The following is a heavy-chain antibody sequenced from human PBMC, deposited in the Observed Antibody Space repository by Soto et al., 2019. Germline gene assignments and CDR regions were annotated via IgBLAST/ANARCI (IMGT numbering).Heavy chain of an antibody. CDR2: INAGNGNT. CDR3: ARDTEQWLVLGWFDP. Sequence: ASVKVSCKASGYTFTSYAMHWVRQAPGQRLEWMGWINAGNGNTKYSQKFQGRVTITRDTSASTAYMELSSLRSEDTAVYYCARDTEQWLVLGWFDPWGQGTLVTVS. CDR1: GYTFTSYA. V-gene: IGHV1-3*01. D-gene: IGHD6-19*01. J-gene: IGHJ5*02.